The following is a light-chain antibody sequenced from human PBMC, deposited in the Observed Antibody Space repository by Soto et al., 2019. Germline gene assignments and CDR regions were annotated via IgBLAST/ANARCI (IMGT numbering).Light chain of an antibody. CDR1: QSVSSSY. J-gene: IGKJ1*01. CDR3: KQYGSALTWT. CDR2: GAS. V-gene: IGKV3-20*01. Sequence: EIVLTQSPGTLSLSPGERATLSCRASQSVSSSYLAWYQQKPGQAPRLLIYGASSRATGIPDRFSGSGSGTDFPLTISRLEPEDFAVYYCKQYGSALTWTFGQGTKVEIK.